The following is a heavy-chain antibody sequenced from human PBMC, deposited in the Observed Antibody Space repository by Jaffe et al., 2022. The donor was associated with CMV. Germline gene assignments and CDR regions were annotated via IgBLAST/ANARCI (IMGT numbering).Heavy chain of an antibody. CDR1: GGSISSGGYY. CDR2: IYYSGST. Sequence: QVQLQESGPGLVKPSQTLSLTCTVSGGSISSGGYYWSWIRQHPGKGLEWIGYIYYSGSTYYNPSLKSRVTISVDTSKNQFSLKLSSVTAADTAVYYCARGAAATPIYYYYYYGMDVWGQGTTVTVSS. V-gene: IGHV4-31*03. CDR3: ARGAAATPIYYYYYYGMDV. J-gene: IGHJ6*02. D-gene: IGHD1-26*01.